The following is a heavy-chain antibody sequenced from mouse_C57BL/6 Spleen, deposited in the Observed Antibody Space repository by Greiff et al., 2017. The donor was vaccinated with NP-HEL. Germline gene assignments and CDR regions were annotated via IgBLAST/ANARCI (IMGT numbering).Heavy chain of an antibody. V-gene: IGHV1-82*01. Sequence: VQLQESGPELVKPGASVKISCKASGYAFSSSWMNWVKQRPGKGLEWIGRIYPGDGDTNYNGKFKGKATLTADKSSSTAYMQLSSLTSEDSAVYFCARSSLTTVVATGFDYWGQGTTLTVSS. CDR1: GYAFSSSW. CDR2: IYPGDGDT. CDR3: ARSSLTTVVATGFDY. D-gene: IGHD1-1*01. J-gene: IGHJ2*01.